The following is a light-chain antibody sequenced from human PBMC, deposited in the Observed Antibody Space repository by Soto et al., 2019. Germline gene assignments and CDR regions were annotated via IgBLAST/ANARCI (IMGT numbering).Light chain of an antibody. CDR1: QSVSSY. J-gene: IGKJ3*01. V-gene: IGKV3-11*01. CDR2: DAS. CDR3: QQRFT. Sequence: EIVLTQSPATLSLSPGERATLSCRASQSVSSYLAWYQQKPGQAPRLLIYDASNRATGIPARFSGSGSGTDFTLTISRLEPEDFAVYYCQQRFTFGPGTKVDIK.